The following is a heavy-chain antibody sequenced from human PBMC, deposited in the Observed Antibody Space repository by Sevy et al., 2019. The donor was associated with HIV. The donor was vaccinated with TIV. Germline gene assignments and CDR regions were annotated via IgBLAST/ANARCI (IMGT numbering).Heavy chain of an antibody. V-gene: IGHV3-15*01. J-gene: IGHJ5*02. CDR3: TTRVFLKGFDP. D-gene: IGHD6-6*01. CDR2: IKSKTDGGTT. CDR1: GFTFSNAW. Sequence: GGSLRLSCAASGFTFSNAWMSWVRQAPGKGLEWVDRIKSKTDGGTTDHAAPVKGRFTISRDDSKNTLFLQMNSLKTEDTAVYYCTTRVFLKGFDPWGQGTLVTVSS.